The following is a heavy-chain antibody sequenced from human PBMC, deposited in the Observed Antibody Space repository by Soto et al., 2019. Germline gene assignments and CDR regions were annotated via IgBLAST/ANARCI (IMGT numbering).Heavy chain of an antibody. CDR1: GGTFSSYA. CDR3: ARGLIEMATINAFDI. J-gene: IGHJ3*02. D-gene: IGHD5-12*01. V-gene: IGHV1-69*06. CDR2: IIPIFGTA. Sequence: GASVKASCKASGGTFSSYAISWVRQAPGQGLEWMGGIIPIFGTANYAQKFQGRVTITADKSTSTAYMELSSLRSEDTAVYYCARGLIEMATINAFDIWGQGTMVTVSS.